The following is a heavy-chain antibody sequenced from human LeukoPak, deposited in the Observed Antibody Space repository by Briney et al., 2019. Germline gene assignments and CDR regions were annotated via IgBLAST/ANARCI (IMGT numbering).Heavy chain of an antibody. CDR1: GGSFSGYY. CDR3: ARTSPDTLLFDP. D-gene: IGHD2-15*01. J-gene: IGHJ5*02. CDR2: INHSGST. Sequence: SETLSLTCAVYGGSFSGYYWSWIRQPPGKGLEWIGEINHSGSTNYNPSLKSRVTISVDTSKNQFSLKLSSVTAADTAVYYCARTSPDTLLFDPWGQGTLVTVSS. V-gene: IGHV4-34*01.